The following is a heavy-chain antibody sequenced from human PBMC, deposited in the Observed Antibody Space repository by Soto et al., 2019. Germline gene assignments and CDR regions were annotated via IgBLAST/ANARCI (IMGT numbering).Heavy chain of an antibody. CDR1: GYTFTSYA. V-gene: IGHV1-3*01. CDR3: AREGCSSTSCFPTGNYYYGMDV. CDR2: INAGNGNT. Sequence: QVQLVQSGAEVKKPGASVKVSCKASGYTFTSYAMHWVRQAPGQRLEWMGWINAGNGNTKYSQKFQGRGTITRDTSASTAYMELSSLRSEDTAVYYCAREGCSSTSCFPTGNYYYGMDVWGQGTTVTVSS. D-gene: IGHD2-2*01. J-gene: IGHJ6*02.